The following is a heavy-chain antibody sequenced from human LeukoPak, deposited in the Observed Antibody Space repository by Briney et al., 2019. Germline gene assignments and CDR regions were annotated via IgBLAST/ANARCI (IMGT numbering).Heavy chain of an antibody. CDR2: ISAYNGNT. CDR1: GYTFTSYG. CDR3: AREKALAPSAIPFDY. Sequence: ASVKVSCKASGYTFTSYGISWVRQAPGQGLEWMGWISAYNGNTNYAQKLQGRVTMTTDTSTSTAYMELRSLRSDDTAVYYCAREKALAPSAIPFDYWGQGTLVTVSS. J-gene: IGHJ4*02. D-gene: IGHD2-21*02. V-gene: IGHV1-18*01.